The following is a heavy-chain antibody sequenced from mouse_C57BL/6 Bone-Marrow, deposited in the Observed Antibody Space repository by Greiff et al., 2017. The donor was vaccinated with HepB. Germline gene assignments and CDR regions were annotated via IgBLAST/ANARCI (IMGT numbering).Heavy chain of an antibody. CDR1: GYSFTGYY. V-gene: IGHV1-42*01. J-gene: IGHJ1*03. D-gene: IGHD1-1*01. CDR3: ALYYYGSSPYWYFDV. Sequence: VQLKQSGPELVKPGASVKISCKASGYSFTGYYMNWVKQSPKKSLEWIGEINPSTGGTTYNQKFKAKATLTVDKSSSTAYMQLKSLTSEDSAVYYCALYYYGSSPYWYFDVWGTGTTVTVTS. CDR2: INPSTGGT.